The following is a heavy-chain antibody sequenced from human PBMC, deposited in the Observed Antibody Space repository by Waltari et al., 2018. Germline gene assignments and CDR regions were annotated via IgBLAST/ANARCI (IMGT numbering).Heavy chain of an antibody. CDR1: GDSIRSYY. V-gene: IGHV4-59*01. CDR3: AKDRLGFGPPGI. D-gene: IGHD3-10*01. Sequence: QVQLQESGPGLVKPSETLSLTCNVSGDSIRSYYWSWIRQPPGKGLEWIGYIYYSGSTNYNPSLKSRVTISLDTSKNQFSLKLRSVTAADTAVYYCAKDRLGFGPPGIWGQGTMVTVSS. CDR2: IYYSGST. J-gene: IGHJ3*02.